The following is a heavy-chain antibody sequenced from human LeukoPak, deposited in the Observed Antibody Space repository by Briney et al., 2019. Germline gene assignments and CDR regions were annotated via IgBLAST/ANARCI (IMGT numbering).Heavy chain of an antibody. CDR1: GGSISSSSYY. J-gene: IGHJ4*02. Sequence: PSETLSLTCTVSGGSISSSSYYRGWIRRPPGKGLEWIGSIYYSGSTYYNPSLKSRVTISVDTSKNQFSLKLSSVTAADTAVYYCARLLNDYGGNPVPFDCWGQGTLVTVSS. CDR3: ARLLNDYGGNPVPFDC. D-gene: IGHD4-23*01. CDR2: IYYSGST. V-gene: IGHV4-39*01.